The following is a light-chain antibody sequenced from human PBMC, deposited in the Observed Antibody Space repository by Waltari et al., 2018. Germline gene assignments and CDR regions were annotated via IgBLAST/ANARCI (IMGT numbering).Light chain of an antibody. J-gene: IGLJ1*01. Sequence: QSVLTQPPSASATPGQSVTISCSGSTSNTGNNYFSWYQQLLGAAPKLLVYRNDQPPSGVPDRFSGSKSDTSTSLTISGLRSEDEAEYYCASWDDSLSAYVFGTGTKVTVL. CDR1: TSNTGNNY. CDR2: RND. CDR3: ASWDDSLSAYV. V-gene: IGLV1-47*01.